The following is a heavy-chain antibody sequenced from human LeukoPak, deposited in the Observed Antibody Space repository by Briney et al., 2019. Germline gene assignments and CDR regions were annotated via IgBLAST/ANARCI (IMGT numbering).Heavy chain of an antibody. CDR2: ISGSGGST. CDR1: GFTFSSYA. J-gene: IGHJ4*02. D-gene: IGHD2-15*01. V-gene: IGHV3-23*01. Sequence: GGSLRISCAASGFTFSSYAMSWVRQAPGKGLEWVSAISGSGGSTYYADSVKGRFTISRDNSKNTLYLQMNSLRAEDTAVYYCANTNDSAKSYFAYWGQGTLVTVSS. CDR3: ANTNDSAKSYFAY.